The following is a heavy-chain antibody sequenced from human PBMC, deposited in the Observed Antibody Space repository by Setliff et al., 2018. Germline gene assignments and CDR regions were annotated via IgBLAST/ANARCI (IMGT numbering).Heavy chain of an antibody. Sequence: GGSLRLSCAASGFTFDIYSMSWVRQAPGKGLEWVGRIRTKTDGGTADYAAPVKGRFIISRDDSKNLVFLQMNSLKTEDTAVYYCATGLGQYFDYWGQGSLVTVSS. J-gene: IGHJ4*02. CDR1: GFTFDIYS. CDR3: ATGLGQYFDY. CDR2: IRTKTDGGTA. D-gene: IGHD3-9*01. V-gene: IGHV3-15*01.